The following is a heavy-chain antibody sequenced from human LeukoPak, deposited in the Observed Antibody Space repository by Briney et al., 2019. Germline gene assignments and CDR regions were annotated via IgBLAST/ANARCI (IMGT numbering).Heavy chain of an antibody. Sequence: GGSLRLSCAASGFTFDDYAMHWVRQAPGKGLEWVSGISWNSGSIGCADSVKGRFTISRDNAKNSLYLQMNSLRAEDTALYYCAKEPSVGGVDYWGQGTLVTVSS. D-gene: IGHD2-21*01. J-gene: IGHJ4*02. CDR2: ISWNSGSI. CDR1: GFTFDDYA. CDR3: AKEPSVGGVDY. V-gene: IGHV3-9*01.